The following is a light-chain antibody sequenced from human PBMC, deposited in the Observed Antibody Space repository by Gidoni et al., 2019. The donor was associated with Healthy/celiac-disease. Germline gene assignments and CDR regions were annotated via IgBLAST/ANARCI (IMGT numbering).Light chain of an antibody. CDR2: GNS. Sequence: QSVLTQPPSVSGAPGQRVTISCTGSRSNIGAGYDVQWYHQLPVTAPKLLIYGNSNRPSGVPDRFSGSKSGTSASLAITGLQAEDEADYYCQSYDSSLSGSKVFGTGTKVTVL. V-gene: IGLV1-40*01. CDR1: RSNIGAGYD. CDR3: QSYDSSLSGSKV. J-gene: IGLJ1*01.